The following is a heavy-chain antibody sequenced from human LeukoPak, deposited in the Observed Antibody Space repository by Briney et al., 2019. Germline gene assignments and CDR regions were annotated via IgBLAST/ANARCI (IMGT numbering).Heavy chain of an antibody. CDR3: ARVGPGVWFDY. V-gene: IGHV4-31*03. CDR2: IYYSGST. D-gene: IGHD3-16*01. J-gene: IGHJ4*02. Sequence: ASETLSLTCTVSGGSISSGGYYWSWIRQHPGKGLEWIGYIYYSGSTYYNPSLKSRVTISVDTSKNQFSLKLSSVTAADTAVYYCARVGPGVWFDYWGQGTLVTVSS. CDR1: GGSISSGGYY.